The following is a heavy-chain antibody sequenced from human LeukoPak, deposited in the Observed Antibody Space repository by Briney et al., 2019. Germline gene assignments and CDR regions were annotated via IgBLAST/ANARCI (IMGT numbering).Heavy chain of an antibody. CDR2: ISYDGSNE. Sequence: PGRSLRLSCAASEFTFSSYGMHWVRQAPGKGLEWVALISYDGSNEYYADSVRGRFTISRDNSKFTLYMQMNSLRAEDTAVYYCARVRAGYCTSTSCYTGMDVWGQGATVTVSS. D-gene: IGHD2-2*01. J-gene: IGHJ6*02. V-gene: IGHV3-30*03. CDR1: EFTFSSYG. CDR3: ARVRAGYCTSTSCYTGMDV.